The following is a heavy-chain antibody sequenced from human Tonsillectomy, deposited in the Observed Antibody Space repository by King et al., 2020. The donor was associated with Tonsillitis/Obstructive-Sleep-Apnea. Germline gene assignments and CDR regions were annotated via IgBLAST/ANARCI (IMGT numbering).Heavy chain of an antibody. D-gene: IGHD1-1*01. V-gene: IGHV4-59*12. CDR1: GGSISSYY. CDR2: IYYSGST. Sequence: VQLQESGPGLVKPSETLSLTCTVSGGSISSYYWSWIRQPPGKGLEWIGYIYYSGSTNYNPSLKSRVTISVDTSKNQFSLKLSSVTAADTAVYYCARDFNSAGKGAYFDLWGRGTLVTVSS. J-gene: IGHJ2*01. CDR3: ARDFNSAGKGAYFDL.